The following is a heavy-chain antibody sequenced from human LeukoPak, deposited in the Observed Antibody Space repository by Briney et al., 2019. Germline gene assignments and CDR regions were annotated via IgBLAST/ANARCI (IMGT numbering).Heavy chain of an antibody. CDR2: IIPIFSTA. V-gene: IGHV1-69*06. D-gene: IGHD3-10*01. CDR1: GDTFSNYA. Sequence: SVTVSCKASGDTFSNYAINWVRQAPGQGLEWMGGIIPIFSTANYAQKFQGRVTITADKSTNTAHMELSSLRSDDTAVFYCARGRVNTMIPGIIPPFDDWGQGTLVTVSS. J-gene: IGHJ4*02. CDR3: ARGRVNTMIPGIIPPFDD.